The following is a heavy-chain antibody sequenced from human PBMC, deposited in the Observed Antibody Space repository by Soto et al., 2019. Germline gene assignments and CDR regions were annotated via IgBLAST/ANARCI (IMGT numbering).Heavy chain of an antibody. CDR2: ISSSSSYI. CDR1: GFTFSSYS. CDR3: ATCFTEGGSGYLYYYYGMDV. Sequence: GGSLRLSCAASGFTFSSYSMNWVRQAPGKGLEWVSSISSSSSYIYYADSVKGRFTTSRDNAKNSLYLQMNSLRAEDTAVYYCATCFTEGGSGYLYYYYGMDVWGQGTTVTVSS. V-gene: IGHV3-21*01. J-gene: IGHJ6*02. D-gene: IGHD3-3*01.